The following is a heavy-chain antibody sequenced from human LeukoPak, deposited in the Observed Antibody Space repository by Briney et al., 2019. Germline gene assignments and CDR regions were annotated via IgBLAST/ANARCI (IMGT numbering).Heavy chain of an antibody. Sequence: PGESLRLSCAASGFSVTTLSMGWVRQAPGKGLEWVSYIGSTAIYADSVRGRFTISRDNAENSLYLQMNSLRAEDTAVYYCAREGPPPGAGDFHYWVQGTPVTVSS. J-gene: IGHJ4*02. V-gene: IGHV3-48*01. CDR1: GFSVTTLS. CDR3: AREGPPPGAGDFHY. CDR2: IGSTAI. D-gene: IGHD3-10*01.